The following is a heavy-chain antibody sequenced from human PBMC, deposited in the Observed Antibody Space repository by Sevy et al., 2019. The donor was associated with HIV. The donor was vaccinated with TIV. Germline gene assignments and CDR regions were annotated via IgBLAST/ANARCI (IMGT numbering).Heavy chain of an antibody. CDR3: ARGRYDKYVWGSYRPTYFDY. CDR2: ITHSENT. CDR1: GGSFSGYY. Sequence: SETLSLTCAVYGGSFSGYYWTFFSQPPGKGLEWIGEITHSENTNSNPSLKSRVTISVDTSKNQFSLKLTSVTAADTAVYFCARGRYDKYVWGSYRPTYFDYWGQGSLVTVSS. J-gene: IGHJ4*02. V-gene: IGHV4-34*01. D-gene: IGHD3-16*02.